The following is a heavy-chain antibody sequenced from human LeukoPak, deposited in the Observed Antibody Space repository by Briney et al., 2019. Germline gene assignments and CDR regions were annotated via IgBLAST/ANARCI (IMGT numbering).Heavy chain of an antibody. D-gene: IGHD3-22*01. Sequence: ASVKVSCKASGYTFANYGISWVRQAPGQGLECMGWISAYNGNTKYVQKFQGRVTMTTDTSTSTAYMELRSLRSDDTAVYYCARDLTHRRNYDNSDYQIVSAFWGQGTLVTVSS. CDR1: GYTFANYG. V-gene: IGHV1-18*01. J-gene: IGHJ4*02. CDR3: ARDLTHRRNYDNSDYQIVSAF. CDR2: ISAYNGNT.